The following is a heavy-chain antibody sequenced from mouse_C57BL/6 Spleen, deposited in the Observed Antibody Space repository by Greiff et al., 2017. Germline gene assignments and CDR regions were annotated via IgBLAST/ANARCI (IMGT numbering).Heavy chain of an antibody. V-gene: IGHV1-42*01. J-gene: IGHJ1*03. D-gene: IGHD2-4*01. Sequence: VQLQQSGPELVKPGASVKISCKASGYSFTGYYMNWVKQSPEKSLEWIGEINPSTGGTTYNQKFKAKATLTVDKSSSTAYMQLKSLTSEDSAVYYCARWGDYDGGWYFDVWGTGTTVTVSS. CDR3: ARWGDYDGGWYFDV. CDR1: GYSFTGYY. CDR2: INPSTGGT.